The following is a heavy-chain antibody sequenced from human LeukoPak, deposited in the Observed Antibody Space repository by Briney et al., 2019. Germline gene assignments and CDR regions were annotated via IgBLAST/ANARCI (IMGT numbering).Heavy chain of an antibody. CDR1: GYTFTIYD. V-gene: IGHV1-8*01. D-gene: IGHD2-15*01. CDR3: AISRVVGAARFAFDI. CDR2: MNPNSGNT. Sequence: ASVKVSCKASGYTFTIYDINWVRQVPGQGLEWMGWMNPNSGNTGYAQMFQGRVTMTRDTSINTAYVELSSLRSEDTAVYYCAISRVVGAARFAFDIWGQGTVITVSS. J-gene: IGHJ3*02.